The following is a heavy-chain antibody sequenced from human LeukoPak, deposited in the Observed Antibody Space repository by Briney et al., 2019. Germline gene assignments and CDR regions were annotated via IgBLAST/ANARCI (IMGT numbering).Heavy chain of an antibody. V-gene: IGHV4-4*07. CDR2: IYTSGST. D-gene: IGHD3/OR15-3a*01. CDR3: AREQFHFLTGPGGFDP. CDR1: GGSISSYY. J-gene: IGHJ5*02. Sequence: SETLSLTCTVSGGSISSYYWSWIRQPAGKGLEWIGRIYTSGSTNYNPSLKSRVTMSVDTSKNQFSLKLSSVTAADTAVYYCAREQFHFLTGPGGFDPWGQGTLVIVFS.